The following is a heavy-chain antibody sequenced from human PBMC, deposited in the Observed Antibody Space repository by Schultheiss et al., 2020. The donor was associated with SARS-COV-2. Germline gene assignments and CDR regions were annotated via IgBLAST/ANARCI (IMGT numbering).Heavy chain of an antibody. Sequence: SQTLSLTCTVSGGSVSSGSYYWSWIRQPPGKGLEWIGYIYYSGSTNYNPSLKSRVTISVDRSKNQFSLKLSSVTAADTAVYYCARDRPYYYDSSGYYSHYYGMDVWGQGTTVTVSS. D-gene: IGHD3-22*01. CDR1: GGSVSSGSYY. CDR2: IYYSGST. J-gene: IGHJ6*02. V-gene: IGHV4-61*01. CDR3: ARDRPYYYDSSGYYSHYYGMDV.